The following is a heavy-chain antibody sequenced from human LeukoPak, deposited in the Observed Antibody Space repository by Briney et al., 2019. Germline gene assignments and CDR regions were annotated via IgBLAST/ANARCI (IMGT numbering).Heavy chain of an antibody. CDR2: INSDGSTT. CDR1: GFTFSSYW. J-gene: IGHJ3*02. Sequence: GGSLRLSCAASGFTFSSYWMHWVRQAPGKGLVWVSRINSDGSTTSYADSVKGRFTISRDNAKNTLYLQMNSLRAEDTAVYYCARDTADDAFDIWGQGTMVTVSS. CDR3: ARDTADDAFDI. V-gene: IGHV3-74*01.